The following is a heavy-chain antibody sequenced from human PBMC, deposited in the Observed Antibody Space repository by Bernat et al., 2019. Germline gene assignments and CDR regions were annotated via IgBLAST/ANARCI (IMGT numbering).Heavy chain of an antibody. J-gene: IGHJ3*02. CDR3: ARVVGIVATMNSVDAFDI. Sequence: QVQLQQSGPGLVKPSQTLSLTCAISGDSVSSNSAAWNWIRQSPSRGLEWLGRTYYRSKWYNDYAVSVKSRITINPDTSKNQFSLQLNSVTPEDTAVYYCARVVGIVATMNSVDAFDIWGQGTMVTVSS. CDR2: TYYRSKWYN. V-gene: IGHV6-1*01. CDR1: GDSVSSNSAA. D-gene: IGHD5-12*01.